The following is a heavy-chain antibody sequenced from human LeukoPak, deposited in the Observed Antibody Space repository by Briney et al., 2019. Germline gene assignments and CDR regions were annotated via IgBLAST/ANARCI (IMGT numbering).Heavy chain of an antibody. CDR2: IYSSGST. D-gene: IGHD2-15*01. Sequence: PSETLSLTCTVSGGSISSSSYYWGWIRPPPGKGLEWIGSIYSSGSTYYNPSLKSRVTVSVDTSKNQFSLKLSSVTAADTAVYYCARNADLGGYSNWGQGTLVTVSS. CDR1: GGSISSSSYY. J-gene: IGHJ4*02. V-gene: IGHV4-39*01. CDR3: ARNADLGGYSN.